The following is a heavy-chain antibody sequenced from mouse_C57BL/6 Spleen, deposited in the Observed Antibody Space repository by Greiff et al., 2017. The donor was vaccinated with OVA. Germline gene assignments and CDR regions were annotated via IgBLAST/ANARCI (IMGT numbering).Heavy chain of an antibody. CDR3: ARGGYDGYFFAY. CDR2: IDPSDRYT. V-gene: IGHV1-50*01. J-gene: IGHJ3*01. Sequence: VQLQQPGAELVKPGASVKLSCKASGYTFTSYWMQWVKQRPGQGLEWIGEIDPSDRYTNYNQKFKGKATLTVDTSTSTAYMQLSSLTSEDSAVYYCARGGYDGYFFAYWGQGTLVTVSA. D-gene: IGHD2-3*01. CDR1: GYTFTSYW.